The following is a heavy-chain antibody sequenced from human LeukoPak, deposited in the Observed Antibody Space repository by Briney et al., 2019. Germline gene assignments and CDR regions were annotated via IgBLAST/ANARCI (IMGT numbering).Heavy chain of an antibody. CDR3: ARSEGLGEGYFDY. D-gene: IGHD1-26*01. V-gene: IGHV1-69*06. Sequence: ASVKVSCKASGYTFTSYGISWVRQTPGQGLEWMGGIIPIFVTANYAQKFQGRVTITADKSTSTAYMEMSTLRSEDTAVYYCARSEGLGEGYFDYWGQGTLVTVSS. CDR2: IIPIFVTA. CDR1: GYTFTSYG. J-gene: IGHJ4*02.